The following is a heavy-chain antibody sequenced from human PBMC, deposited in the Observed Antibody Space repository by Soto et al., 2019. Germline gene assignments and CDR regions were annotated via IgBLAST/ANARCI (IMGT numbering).Heavy chain of an antibody. Sequence: PSETLSLPWTVSGGALTSCHYYWRWNRQRPGSRLEWHRCIYYTGSTDYNTSLTSRVTISVGTSKNQFSLKLSSVTDADTAVYYCPRATGAYYGMDVWGQGTTVTV. CDR1: GGALTSCHYY. CDR2: IYYTGST. J-gene: IGHJ6*02. V-gene: IGHV4-30-4*01. CDR3: PRATGAYYGMDV. D-gene: IGHD4-17*01.